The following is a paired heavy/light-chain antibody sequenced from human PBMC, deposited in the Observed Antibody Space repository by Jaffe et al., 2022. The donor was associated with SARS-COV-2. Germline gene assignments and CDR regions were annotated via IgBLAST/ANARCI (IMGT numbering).Heavy chain of an antibody. D-gene: IGHD5-12*01. CDR3: ARRARPAINYALDV. CDR2: VYPADSDA. J-gene: IGHJ6*02. CDR1: GYNFISYW. V-gene: IGHV5-51*01. Sequence: EVQLVQSGAEVKKPGNSLKISCKGSGYNFISYWIVWVRQVPGKGLEWIGIVYPADSDARYSPSFQGQVTISADRSTDTAYLQWSNLKASDTGIYYCARRARPAINYALDVWGQGTTVTVSS.
Light chain of an antibody. CDR3: QQSSGAPPT. CDR2: AAS. CDR1: QSVARY. Sequence: DIQMTQSPSSLSASVGDRVTITCRASQSVARYLNWYQQKPGKAPDLLIYAASNLQNGVPSRFSGSGSGTDFSLTISGLQPEDFGTYFCQQSSGAPPTFGQGTKVEVK. J-gene: IGKJ1*01. V-gene: IGKV1-39*01.